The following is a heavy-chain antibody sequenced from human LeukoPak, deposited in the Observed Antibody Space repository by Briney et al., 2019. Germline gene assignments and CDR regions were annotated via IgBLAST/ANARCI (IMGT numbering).Heavy chain of an antibody. CDR1: GYTFTSYG. D-gene: IGHD6-13*01. J-gene: IGHJ4*02. Sequence: ASMKVSCKASGYTFTSYGISWVRQAPGQGLEWMGWISAYNGNTNYAQKFQGRVTISRDTSASTAYMELSGLTSEDTAVYYCAPSRSSTSWYYFDYWGQGTLVTVSS. V-gene: IGHV1-18*01. CDR2: ISAYNGNT. CDR3: APSRSSTSWYYFDY.